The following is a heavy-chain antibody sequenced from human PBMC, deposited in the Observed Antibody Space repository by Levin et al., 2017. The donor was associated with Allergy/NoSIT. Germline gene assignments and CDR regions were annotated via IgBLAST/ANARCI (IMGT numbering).Heavy chain of an antibody. V-gene: IGHV3-21*01. J-gene: IGHJ3*02. Sequence: GGSLRLSCAASGFTFSSYSMNWVRQAPGKGLEWVSSISSSSSYIYYADSVKGRFTISRDNAKNSLYLQMNSLRAEDTAVYYCARAPYDSSGYYLIDAFDIWGQGTMVTVSS. CDR2: ISSSSSYI. CDR3: ARAPYDSSGYYLIDAFDI. CDR1: GFTFSSYS. D-gene: IGHD3-22*01.